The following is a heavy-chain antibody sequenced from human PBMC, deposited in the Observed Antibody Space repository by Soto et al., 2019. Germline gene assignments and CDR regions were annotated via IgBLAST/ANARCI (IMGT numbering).Heavy chain of an antibody. V-gene: IGHV3-30-3*01. CDR1: GFTFSSYA. Sequence: QVQLVESGGGVVQPGRSLRLSCAASGFTFSSYAMHWVRQAPGKGLEWVAVISYDGSNKYYADSVKGRFTISRDNSKNTLYLQMNSLRAEDTAVYYCARVGMGVTGTPGCMDVWGQGTTVTVSS. J-gene: IGHJ6*02. CDR3: ARVGMGVTGTPGCMDV. CDR2: ISYDGSNK. D-gene: IGHD1-20*01.